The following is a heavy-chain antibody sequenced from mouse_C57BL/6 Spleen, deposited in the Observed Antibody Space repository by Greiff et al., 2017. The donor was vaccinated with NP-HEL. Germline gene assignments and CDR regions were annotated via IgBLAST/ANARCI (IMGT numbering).Heavy chain of an antibody. CDR3: ASHYDYDGGVFAY. CDR1: GFNIKNTY. CDR2: IDPANGNT. D-gene: IGHD2-4*01. J-gene: IGHJ3*01. V-gene: IGHV14-3*01. Sequence: EVKLVESVAELVRPGASVKLSCTASGFNIKNTYMHWVKQRPEQGLEWIGRIDPANGNTKYAPKFQGKATITADTSSNTAYLQLSSLTSEDTAIYYCASHYDYDGGVFAYWGQGTLVTVSA.